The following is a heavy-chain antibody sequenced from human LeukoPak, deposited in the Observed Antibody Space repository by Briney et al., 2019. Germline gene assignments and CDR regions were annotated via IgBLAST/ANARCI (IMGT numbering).Heavy chain of an antibody. D-gene: IGHD3-22*01. CDR3: ARDPGGYYDSSDWYFDL. CDR2: IYSGGST. Sequence: PGGSLRLSCAASGFTVSSNYMSWVRQAPGKGLEWVSVIYSGGSTYYADSVKGRFTISRDNSKNTLYLQMNSLRAEDTAVYYCARDPGGYYDSSDWYFDLWGRGTLVTVSS. CDR1: GFTVSSNY. V-gene: IGHV3-66*01. J-gene: IGHJ2*01.